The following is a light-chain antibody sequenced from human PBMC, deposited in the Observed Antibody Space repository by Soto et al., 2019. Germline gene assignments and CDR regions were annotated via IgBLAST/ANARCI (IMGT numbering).Light chain of an antibody. CDR3: QQYTPYYPYT. V-gene: IGKV1-5*03. J-gene: IGKJ2*01. CDR1: QTVSSW. Sequence: DIQMTQFPSTLSASIGDRVTITCRASQTVSSWLAWYQQKPGKAPKLLIYKAYNLESGVPSRFSGSGSGTEFTLTISSLQPDDFATYYCQQYTPYYPYTFGQGTRLQIK. CDR2: KAY.